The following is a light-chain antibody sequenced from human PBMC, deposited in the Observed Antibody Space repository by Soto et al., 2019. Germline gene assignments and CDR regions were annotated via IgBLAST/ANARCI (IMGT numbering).Light chain of an antibody. CDR3: VLYMGSVPV. CDR1: SGSVSTNYY. Sequence: QTVVTQEPSFSVSPGGTVTLTCALSSGSVSTNYYPSWYQQTPGQAPRTLIYRTNPRSSGVPDRFSGSILGNKAALTITGAQADEEAYYYCVLYMGSVPVFGGGTKLTVL. J-gene: IGLJ2*01. CDR2: RTN. V-gene: IGLV8-61*01.